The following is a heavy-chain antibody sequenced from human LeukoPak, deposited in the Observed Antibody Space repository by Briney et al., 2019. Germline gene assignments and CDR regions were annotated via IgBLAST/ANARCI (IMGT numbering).Heavy chain of an antibody. J-gene: IGHJ3*02. CDR3: ARDPSGSYRQDAFDI. V-gene: IGHV3-30-3*01. Sequence: PGGSLRLSCAASGFTISSYAMHWVRQAPGKGLEWVAVISYDGSNKYYADSVKGRFTISRDNSKNTLYLQMNSLRAEDTAVYYCARDPSGSYRQDAFDIWGQGTMVTVSS. CDR2: ISYDGSNK. D-gene: IGHD1-26*01. CDR1: GFTISSYA.